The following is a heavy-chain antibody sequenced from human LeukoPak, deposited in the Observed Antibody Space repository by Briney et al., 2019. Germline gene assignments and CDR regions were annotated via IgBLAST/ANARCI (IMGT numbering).Heavy chain of an antibody. D-gene: IGHD1-26*01. V-gene: IGHV3-30*02. CDR2: IRYDGSNK. CDR1: GFTFSSYG. J-gene: IGHJ4*02. CDR3: AKNSLEWELYYYFDY. Sequence: GGSLRLSCAASGFTFSSYGMHWVRQAPGKGLEWVAFIRYDGSNKYYADSVKGRFTISRDNSKNTLYLQMNSLRAEDTAVYYCAKNSLEWELYYYFDYWGQGTLVTVSS.